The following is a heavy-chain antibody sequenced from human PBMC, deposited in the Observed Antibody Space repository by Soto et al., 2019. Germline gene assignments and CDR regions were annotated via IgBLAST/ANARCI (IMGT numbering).Heavy chain of an antibody. CDR1: GYTFTSYG. V-gene: IGHV1-18*01. CDR2: ISAYNGNT. D-gene: IGHD2-15*01. Sequence: QVQLVQSGAEVKKPGASVKVSCKASGYTFTSYGISWVRQAPGQGLEWMGWISAYNGNTNYAQKLQGRVTMTTDTPTSTAYMELRSLRSDDTAVYYCARVFRDIVVVVAASPDAFDIWGQGTMVTVSS. CDR3: ARVFRDIVVVVAASPDAFDI. J-gene: IGHJ3*02.